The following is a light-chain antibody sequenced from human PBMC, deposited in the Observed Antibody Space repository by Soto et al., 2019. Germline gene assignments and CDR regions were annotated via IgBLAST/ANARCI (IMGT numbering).Light chain of an antibody. CDR3: QQYGYSTIT. J-gene: IGKJ5*01. V-gene: IGKV4-1*01. CDR2: AAS. CDR1: ESVLYSSNNKNY. Sequence: DIVITQCPDSLDVSLGERATINCKSRESVLYSSNNKNYLAWYQQKPGQAPRXXXYAASSRATGIPDRFSGSGSGTDFTLTIDGLETEDFVVYYCQQYGYSTITFGQGTRLEIK.